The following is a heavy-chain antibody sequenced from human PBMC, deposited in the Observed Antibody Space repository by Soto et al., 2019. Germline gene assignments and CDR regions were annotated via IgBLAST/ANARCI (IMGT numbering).Heavy chain of an antibody. J-gene: IGHJ4*02. V-gene: IGHV4-31*03. CDR2: IYDSESA. Sequence: QVQLQESGPGLVKPSQTLSLTCNVSGESISSGGYYWSWIRHHPGKGLEWIGYIYDSESAYYNPSLKSRVTISMDTSKNHFAMRLSSVTAAATAVYYCARASSSSTAADYWGQGTLVTVSA. CDR3: ARASSSSTAADY. CDR1: GESISSGGYY. D-gene: IGHD6-6*01.